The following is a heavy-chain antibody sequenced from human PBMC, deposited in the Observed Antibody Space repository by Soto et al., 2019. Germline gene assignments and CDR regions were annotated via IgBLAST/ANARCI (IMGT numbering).Heavy chain of an antibody. V-gene: IGHV1-18*01. CDR2: ISAYNGNT. CDR1: GYTFTSYG. J-gene: IGHJ4*02. Sequence: ASVEVSCKASGYTFTSYGISWVRQAPGQGLEWMGWISAYNGNTNYAQKLQGRVTMTTDTSTSTAYMELRSLRSDDTAVYYCARDHLPYYDSSGYYRIWGQGTLVTVSS. CDR3: ARDHLPYYDSSGYYRI. D-gene: IGHD3-22*01.